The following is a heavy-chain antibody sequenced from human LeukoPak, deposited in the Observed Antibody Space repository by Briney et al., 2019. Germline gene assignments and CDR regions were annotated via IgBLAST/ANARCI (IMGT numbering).Heavy chain of an antibody. V-gene: IGHV3-72*01. CDR1: GFTFSSYW. CDR2: IRNKVNSYTT. J-gene: IGHJ4*02. CDR3: ARLGLVRARNYLDY. D-gene: IGHD1-26*01. Sequence: PGGSLRLSCAASGFTFSSYWMSWVRQAPGKGLEWIGRIRNKVNSYTTESTASVKGRFIISRDDSRDSLYLQMNSLKIEDTAVYYCARLGLVRARNYLDYWGQGTLVTVSS.